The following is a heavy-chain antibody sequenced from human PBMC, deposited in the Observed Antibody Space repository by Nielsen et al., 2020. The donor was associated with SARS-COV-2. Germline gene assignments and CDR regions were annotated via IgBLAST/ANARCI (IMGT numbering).Heavy chain of an antibody. CDR3: AKDGSRGVAGSSFGMNV. D-gene: IGHD1-26*01. J-gene: IGHJ6*02. Sequence: GESLKISCAASGFTFSNFGIHWVRQAPGKGLEWVAVISHDGNNKYYADSVKGRITISRDNSKNTLYLQMHSLRPEDTAVYYCAKDGSRGVAGSSFGMNVWGQGTTVTVSS. CDR1: GFTFSNFG. CDR2: ISHDGNNK. V-gene: IGHV3-30*19.